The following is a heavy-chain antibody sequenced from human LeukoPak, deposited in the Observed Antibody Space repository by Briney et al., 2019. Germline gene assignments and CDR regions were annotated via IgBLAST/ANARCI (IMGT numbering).Heavy chain of an antibody. CDR2: NSGSGGNT. CDR3: ARGRPTGASRVFVVQ. Sequence: GGSLRLSCAASGFTFSSYAMSWVRQAPGKGLEWVSDNSGSGGNTYYADSVKGRFTISRDNAKNSLYLLMNSLRVDDTAVYYCARGRPTGASRVFVVQWGQGTLATVSS. V-gene: IGHV3-23*01. CDR1: GFTFSSYA. D-gene: IGHD6-6*01. J-gene: IGHJ4*02.